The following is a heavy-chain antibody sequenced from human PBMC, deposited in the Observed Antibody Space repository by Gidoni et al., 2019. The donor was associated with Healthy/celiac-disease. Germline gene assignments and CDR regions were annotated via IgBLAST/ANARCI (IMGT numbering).Heavy chain of an antibody. J-gene: IGHJ6*02. D-gene: IGHD4-4*01. CDR3: ARAMTTVTTGYYYYGMDV. CDR1: GGTFSSYA. CDR2: IIPICGTA. Sequence: VQLVQSGAEVQKPGSSVEVACKASGGTFSSYAISWVRQAPGQGLELMGGIIPICGTANYAQKFQGRVTITADKSTSTAYMELSSLRSEDTAVYYCARAMTTVTTGYYYYGMDVWGQGTTVTVSS. V-gene: IGHV1-69*06.